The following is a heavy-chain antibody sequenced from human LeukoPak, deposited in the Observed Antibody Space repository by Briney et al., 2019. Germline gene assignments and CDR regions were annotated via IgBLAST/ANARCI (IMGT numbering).Heavy chain of an antibody. D-gene: IGHD3-22*01. V-gene: IGHV1-2*02. Sequence: ASVKVSCKASGYTFTGYYMHWVRQAPGQGLEWMGWINPNSGGTNYAQKFQGRVTMARDTSISTAYMELSRLRSDDTAVYYCARVTLPHDSSGPWGQGTLVTVSS. J-gene: IGHJ4*02. CDR3: ARVTLPHDSSGP. CDR1: GYTFTGYY. CDR2: INPNSGGT.